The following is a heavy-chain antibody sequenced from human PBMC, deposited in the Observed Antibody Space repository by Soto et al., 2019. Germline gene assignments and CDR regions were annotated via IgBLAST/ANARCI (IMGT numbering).Heavy chain of an antibody. V-gene: IGHV3-33*01. CDR1: GFTFSSYG. Sequence: QVQLVESGGGVVQPGRSLRLSCAASGFTFSSYGMHWVRQAPGKGLEWVAVIWYDGSNKYYADSVKGRFTISRDNSKNTLYLQMNSLSAEDTAVYYCARGEYYYDSSAPGDYWGQGTLVTVSS. D-gene: IGHD3-22*01. J-gene: IGHJ4*02. CDR3: ARGEYYYDSSAPGDY. CDR2: IWYDGSNK.